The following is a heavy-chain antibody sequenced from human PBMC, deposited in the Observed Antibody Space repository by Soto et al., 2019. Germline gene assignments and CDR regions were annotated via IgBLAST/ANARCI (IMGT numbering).Heavy chain of an antibody. J-gene: IGHJ6*02. Sequence: PGGSLRLSCAASVFTFSSYAMSWVRQAPGKGLEWVSAISGSGGSTYYADSVKGRFTISRDNSKNTLYLQMNSLRAEDTAVYYCAKGHRKQYYDFWSGYYSLGLFGMDVWGHGTTVTVSS. CDR1: VFTFSSYA. D-gene: IGHD3-3*01. V-gene: IGHV3-23*01. CDR2: ISGSGGST. CDR3: AKGHRKQYYDFWSGYYSLGLFGMDV.